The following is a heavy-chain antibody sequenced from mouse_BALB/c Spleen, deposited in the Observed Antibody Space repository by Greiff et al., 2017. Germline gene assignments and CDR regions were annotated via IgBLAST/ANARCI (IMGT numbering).Heavy chain of an antibody. CDR3: ARSYGNYDAWFAY. J-gene: IGHJ3*01. Sequence: VQLQQSGAELVRPGTSVKVSCKASGYAFTNYLIEWVKQRPGQGLEWIGVINPGSGGTNYNEKFKGKATLTADKSSSTAYMQLSSLTSDDSAVYFCARSYGNYDAWFAYWGQGTLVTVSA. CDR2: INPGSGGT. CDR1: GYAFTNYL. D-gene: IGHD2-1*01. V-gene: IGHV1-54*01.